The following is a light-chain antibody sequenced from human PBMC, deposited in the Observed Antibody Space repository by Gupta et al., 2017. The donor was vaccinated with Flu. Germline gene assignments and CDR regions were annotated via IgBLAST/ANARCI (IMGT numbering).Light chain of an antibody. CDR3: QQYNSYPYT. CDR2: KAS. CDR1: QSISSW. J-gene: IGKJ2*01. Sequence: DIQMTQSPSTLSASVGDRVTITCRASQSISSWLAWYQQKPGKAPKLLIYKASSLESGVPSRFSGSGSGTEFTLTITSLQPDDFATYYCQQYNSYPYTFGPGIKLEIK. V-gene: IGKV1-5*03.